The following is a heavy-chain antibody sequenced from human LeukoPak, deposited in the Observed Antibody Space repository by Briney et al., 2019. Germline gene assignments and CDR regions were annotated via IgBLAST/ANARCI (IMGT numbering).Heavy chain of an antibody. D-gene: IGHD3-9*01. J-gene: IGHJ4*02. CDR1: GFTFGHHW. V-gene: IGHV3-74*01. Sequence: GGSLRLSCAASGFTFGHHWMHWVRQVPGEGLVWVSRIKEDGTYTSYADSVKGRFTISRDNAKNTLYLQMNSLRAEGTAVYYCARDFDMGITPGDDFDYWGQGTLVTVSS. CDR3: ARDFDMGITPGDDFDY. CDR2: IKEDGTYT.